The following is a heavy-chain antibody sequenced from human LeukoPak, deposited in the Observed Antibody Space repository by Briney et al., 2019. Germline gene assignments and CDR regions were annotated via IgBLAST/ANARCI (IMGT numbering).Heavy chain of an antibody. D-gene: IGHD4/OR15-4a*01. CDR1: GFTFSSYW. CDR3: ARDGARGYYYYMDV. J-gene: IGHJ6*03. CDR2: IKQDGSEK. V-gene: IGHV3-7*01. Sequence: PGGSLRLSCAASGFTFSSYWMSWVRQAPGKGLEWVANIKQDGSEKYYVDSVKGRFTISRDNAKNSLYLQMNSLRAEDTAVYYCARDGARGYYYYMDVWGKGTTVTISS.